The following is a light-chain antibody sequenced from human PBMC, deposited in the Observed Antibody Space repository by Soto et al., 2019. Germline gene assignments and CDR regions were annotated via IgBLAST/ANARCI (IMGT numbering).Light chain of an antibody. CDR2: AAS. J-gene: IGKJ1*01. CDR3: QQSYTRT. Sequence: DIPMTQSPSSLSASVGDRVTITCRASQSISSYLNWYQQKPGKAPKLLIYAASSLQSGVPSRFSGSGSGTDFTLTISSLQPEDFATYYCQQSYTRTFGQGTKVEIK. CDR1: QSISSY. V-gene: IGKV1-39*01.